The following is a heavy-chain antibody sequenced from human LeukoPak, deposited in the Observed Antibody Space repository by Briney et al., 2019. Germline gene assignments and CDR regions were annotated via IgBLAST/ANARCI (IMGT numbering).Heavy chain of an antibody. J-gene: IGHJ3*02. D-gene: IGHD4-17*01. CDR2: MNPNSANT. Sequence: ASVKVSCKASGYTFTGYYMHWVRQATGQGLEWMGWMNPNSANTGYSQKFQGRVTFTRDTSISTAYMELSSLRSEDTAVYYCAIPTVTMGDNAFDIWGQGTMVTVSS. V-gene: IGHV1-8*03. CDR1: GYTFTGYY. CDR3: AIPTVTMGDNAFDI.